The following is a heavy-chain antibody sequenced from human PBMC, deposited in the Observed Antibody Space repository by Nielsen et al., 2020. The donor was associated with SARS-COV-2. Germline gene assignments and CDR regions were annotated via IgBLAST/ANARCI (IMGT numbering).Heavy chain of an antibody. D-gene: IGHD7-27*01. CDR1: GFTFSSYS. CDR2: IYSDGSA. V-gene: IGHV3-66*01. J-gene: IGHJ6*02. CDR3: ARDNWGRMDV. Sequence: GESLKISCAASGFTFSSYSMNWVRQAAGKGLEWVSVIYSDGSASYADSVKGRFTISRDNFKNMLFLQMNSLRAEDTAVYYCARDNWGRMDVWGQGTTVTVSS.